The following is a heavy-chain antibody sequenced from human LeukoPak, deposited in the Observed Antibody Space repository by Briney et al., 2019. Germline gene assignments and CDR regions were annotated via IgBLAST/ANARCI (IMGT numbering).Heavy chain of an antibody. Sequence: GASVKVSCKASGYTFTSYGISWVRQAPGQGLEWMGWINPNSGGTNYAQKFQGRVTMTRDTSISTAYMELSRLRFDDTAVYYCARLWSGYYSPTPNVDYWGQGTLVTVSS. CDR1: GYTFTSYG. D-gene: IGHD3-3*01. V-gene: IGHV1-2*02. CDR3: ARLWSGYYSPTPNVDY. CDR2: INPNSGGT. J-gene: IGHJ4*02.